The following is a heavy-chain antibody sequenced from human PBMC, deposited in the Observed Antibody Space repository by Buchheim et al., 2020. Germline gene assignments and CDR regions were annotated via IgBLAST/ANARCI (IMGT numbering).Heavy chain of an antibody. V-gene: IGHV6-1*01. CDR1: GDSVSSSRVS. D-gene: IGHD5-18*01. CDR2: TYYRSKWYN. CDR3: TRDLDTTSPEMNQYYGMDV. Sequence: QLQLQQSGPGLVKPSQTLSLTCAIFGDSVSSSRVSWNWIRQSPSRGLEWLGRTYYRSKWYNDYAVSMKSRITINLDTSKKHFSLQLNTVTPEDTTVYYCTRDLDTTSPEMNQYYGMDVWGQGT. J-gene: IGHJ6*02.